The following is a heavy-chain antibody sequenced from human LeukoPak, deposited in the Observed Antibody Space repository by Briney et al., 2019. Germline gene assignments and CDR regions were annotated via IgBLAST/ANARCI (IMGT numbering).Heavy chain of an antibody. CDR3: AREQRGGRSGSLGGLFASYHTYYYMDV. CDR2: INPNDGAT. Sequence: ASVKVSCKASGYTFTMYYIHWVRQAPGQGLEWMGMINPNDGATTYTQRFQGRVTMTRDMSTTTVYMDLRSLRSEDTAGYFCAREQRGGRSGSLGGLFASYHTYYYMDVWGRGTTVTVSS. J-gene: IGHJ6*03. D-gene: IGHD3-16*01. CDR1: GYTFTMYY. V-gene: IGHV1-46*01.